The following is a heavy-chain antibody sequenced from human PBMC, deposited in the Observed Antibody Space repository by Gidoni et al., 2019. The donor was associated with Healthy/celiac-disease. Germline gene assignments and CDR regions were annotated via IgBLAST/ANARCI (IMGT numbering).Heavy chain of an antibody. CDR3: AKLGREGLTNYYMDV. CDR2: IIPIFGTA. V-gene: IGHV1-69*01. CDR1: GGTLSSYA. J-gene: IGHJ6*03. Sequence: QVQLVQSGAEVKKPGSTVKVSCKASGGTLSSYAISWVRQAPGPGLEWMGGIIPIFGTANYAQKFQGRVTITADESTSTAYMELSSLRSEDTAVYYCAKLGREGLTNYYMDVWGKGTTVTVSS. D-gene: IGHD3-10*01.